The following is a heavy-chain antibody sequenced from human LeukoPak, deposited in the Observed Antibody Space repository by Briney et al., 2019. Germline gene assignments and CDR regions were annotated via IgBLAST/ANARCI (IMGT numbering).Heavy chain of an antibody. CDR2: IYTSGST. CDR1: GGSISSGSYY. CDR3: ARDPSHYYYGSGTYFDY. V-gene: IGHV4-61*02. Sequence: SQTLSLTCTVSGGSISSGSYYWSWIRQPAGKGLEWIGRIYTSGSTDYNPSLKSRVTVSVDTSKNQFSLKLSSVAAADTAVYYCARDPSHYYYGSGTYFDYWGQGTLVTVSS. D-gene: IGHD3-10*01. J-gene: IGHJ4*02.